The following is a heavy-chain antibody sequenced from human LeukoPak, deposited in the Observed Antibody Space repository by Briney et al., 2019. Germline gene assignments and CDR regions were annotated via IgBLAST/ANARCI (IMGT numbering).Heavy chain of an antibody. J-gene: IGHJ4*02. CDR2: INHSGST. D-gene: IGHD6-6*01. V-gene: IGHV4-34*01. Sequence: TSETLSLTCAVYGGSFSGYYWIWIRQPPGKGLEWIGEINHSGSTNYNPSLKSRVTISVDTSKNQFSLKLSSVTAADTAVYYCARAFHSSYPGWGQGTLVIVSS. CDR3: ARAFHSSYPG. CDR1: GGSFSGYY.